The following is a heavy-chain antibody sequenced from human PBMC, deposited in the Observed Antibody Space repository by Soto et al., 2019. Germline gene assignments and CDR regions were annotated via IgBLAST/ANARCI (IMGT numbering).Heavy chain of an antibody. CDR2: MTSDSKTI. D-gene: IGHD3-16*01. CDR3: TRGVSFGFDF. CDR1: GFTFSIYS. J-gene: IGHJ3*01. V-gene: IGHV3-48*01. Sequence: GGSLRLSCVASGFTFSIYSMNWVRQAPGKGLEWVSYMTSDSKTIHYADSVRGRFTISRDNAKNSVYLQMNSLRGEDTALYYCTRGVSFGFDFWGQGTMVTVSS.